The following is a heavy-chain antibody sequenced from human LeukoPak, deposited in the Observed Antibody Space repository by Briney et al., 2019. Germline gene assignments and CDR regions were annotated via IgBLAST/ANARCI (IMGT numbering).Heavy chain of an antibody. CDR1: ELTVSSNC. J-gene: IGHJ4*02. CDR2: IYSDGST. D-gene: IGHD1-14*01. V-gene: IGHV3-53*01. Sequence: GGSLRLSCAASELTVSSNCMTWVRQAPGKGLEWVSFIYSDGSTYYADSVRGRFTISRDNSKNTLYLQTNSLRAEDTTVYYCARRAGIYSHPYDYWGQGTLVTVSS. CDR3: ARRAGIYSHPYDY.